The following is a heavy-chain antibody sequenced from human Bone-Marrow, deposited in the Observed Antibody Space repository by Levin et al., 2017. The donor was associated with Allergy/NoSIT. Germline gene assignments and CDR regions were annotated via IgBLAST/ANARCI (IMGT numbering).Heavy chain of an antibody. CDR3: ARGTRDGDYFDY. J-gene: IGHJ4*02. Sequence: SGPTLVKPTETLTLTCSVPGFSLSDRRMGVSWIRQPPGKALEWLAHLFSNDEKSYSTSLKSRLSISEDTSKSQAFLTVTNVDPEETGTYYCARGTRDGDYFDYWGQGTLVIVSS. CDR1: GFSLSDRRMG. D-gene: IGHD4-17*01. CDR2: LFSNDEK. V-gene: IGHV2-26*01.